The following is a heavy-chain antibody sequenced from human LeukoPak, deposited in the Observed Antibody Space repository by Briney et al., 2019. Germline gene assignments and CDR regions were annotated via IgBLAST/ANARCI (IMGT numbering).Heavy chain of an antibody. CDR1: GGTFSSYA. J-gene: IGHJ5*02. Sequence: ASVKVSCKASGGTFSSYAISWVRQAPGQGLEWMGGIIPIFGTANYAQKFQGRVTITTDESTSTAYMELSSLRSEDTAVYYCASDGPPGSGYDPWGQGTLVTVSS. CDR2: IIPIFGTA. D-gene: IGHD3-10*01. V-gene: IGHV1-69*05. CDR3: ASDGPPGSGYDP.